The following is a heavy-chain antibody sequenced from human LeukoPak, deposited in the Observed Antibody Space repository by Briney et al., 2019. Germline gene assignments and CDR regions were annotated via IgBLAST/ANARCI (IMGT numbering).Heavy chain of an antibody. V-gene: IGHV3-23*01. J-gene: IGHJ4*02. D-gene: IGHD1-26*01. CDR2: ISESGDTT. CDR1: GFTFSNYA. CDR3: AKQWVDC. Sequence: PGGSLRLSCAASGFTFSNYAMNWVRQAPGKGLEWVSSISESGDTTHYADSVKGRFTISRDNGQNTLYLQMNTLRAEDTALYYCAKQWVDCWGQGTLVTVSS.